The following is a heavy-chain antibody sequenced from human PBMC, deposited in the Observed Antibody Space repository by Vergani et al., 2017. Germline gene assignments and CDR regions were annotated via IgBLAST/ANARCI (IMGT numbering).Heavy chain of an antibody. J-gene: IGHJ4*02. CDR2: TWYDGNNK. Sequence: QVQLVESGGGVVQPGRSLRLSCAASGFTFNQYGMHWVRQAPGKGLEWVAVTWYDGNNKYYADSVKGRFTISRDNSKNTLYLQMNSLRAEDTAVYYCAKLCGGDCYSADYWGQGTLVTVSS. D-gene: IGHD2-21*01. CDR1: GFTFNQYG. V-gene: IGHV3-33*06. CDR3: AKLCGGDCYSADY.